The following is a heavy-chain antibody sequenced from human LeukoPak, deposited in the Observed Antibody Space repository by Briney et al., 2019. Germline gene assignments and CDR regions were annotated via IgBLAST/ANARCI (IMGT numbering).Heavy chain of an antibody. V-gene: IGHV4-61*02. CDR3: ARGSGWNSFDP. D-gene: IGHD6-19*01. CDR1: GDSLTSGSRY. Sequence: SQTLSLTCTVSGDSLTSGSRYWAWIRQPAGKRLEWIGRIYTNGWTDYNPSLKSRVTISVDTSKNQFSLKLSFVTAADTAFYYCARGSGWNSFDPWGQGTLVTVSS. J-gene: IGHJ5*02. CDR2: IYTNGWT.